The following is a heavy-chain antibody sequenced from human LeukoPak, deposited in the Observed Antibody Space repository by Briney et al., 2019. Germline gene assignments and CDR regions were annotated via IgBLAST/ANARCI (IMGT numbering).Heavy chain of an antibody. CDR3: AKTPKGHYFDY. Sequence: PSETLSLTCTVSGGSISSSSYYWGWIRQPPGKGLEWIGSIYYSGSTYYNPSLKSRVTISVDTSKNQFSLKLSSVTAADTAVYYCAKTPKGHYFDYWGQGTLVTVSS. CDR1: GGSISSSSYY. CDR2: IYYSGST. V-gene: IGHV4-39*07. J-gene: IGHJ4*02.